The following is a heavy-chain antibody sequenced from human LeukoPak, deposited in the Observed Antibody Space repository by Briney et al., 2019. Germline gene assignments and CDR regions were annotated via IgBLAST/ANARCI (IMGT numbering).Heavy chain of an antibody. CDR1: GFTFSNAW. CDR3: TTGITMVRGVIHLIDY. J-gene: IGHJ4*02. V-gene: IGHV3-15*01. CDR2: IKSKTDGGTT. D-gene: IGHD3-10*01. Sequence: GGSLRLSCAASGFTFSNAWMSWVRQAPGKGLEWVGRIKSKTDGGTTDYAAPVKGRFTISRDDSKNTLYLQMNSLKTEDAAVYYCTTGITMVRGVIHLIDYWGQGTLVTVSS.